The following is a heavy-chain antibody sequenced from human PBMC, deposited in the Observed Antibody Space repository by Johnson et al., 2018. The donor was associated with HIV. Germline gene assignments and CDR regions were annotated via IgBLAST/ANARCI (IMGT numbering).Heavy chain of an antibody. J-gene: IGHJ3*02. CDR1: GFTFDDHG. V-gene: IGHV3-20*04. D-gene: IGHD5-18*01. Sequence: EVHLVESGGGVVRPGGSLRLSCAASGFTFDDHGMSWVRQAPGKGLEWVSGINWNGGSTGYADSVKGRFTISRDNSKNTLYVQMGSLRAEDMAVYYCAKEGTTMEVDIWGQGTMVTVSS. CDR2: INWNGGST. CDR3: AKEGTTMEVDI.